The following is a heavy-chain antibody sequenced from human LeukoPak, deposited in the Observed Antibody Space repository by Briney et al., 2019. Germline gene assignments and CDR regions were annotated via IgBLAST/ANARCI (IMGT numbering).Heavy chain of an antibody. V-gene: IGHV3-30-3*01. J-gene: IGHJ1*01. CDR2: ISYDGSNK. CDR3: ARQAVAAVEYFQH. CDR1: GSTFSSYA. D-gene: IGHD6-19*01. Sequence: PGGSLRLSCAASGSTFSSYAMHWVRQAPGKGLEWVAVISYDGSNKYYADSVKGRFTISRDNSKNTLYLQMNSLRAEDTAVYYCARQAVAAVEYFQHWGQGTLVTVSS.